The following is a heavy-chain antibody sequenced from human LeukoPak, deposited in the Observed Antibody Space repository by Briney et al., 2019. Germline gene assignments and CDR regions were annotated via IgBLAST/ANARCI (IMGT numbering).Heavy chain of an antibody. V-gene: IGHV4-39*02. CDR1: GGSITSSSYY. D-gene: IGHD5-24*01. CDR3: ARGRRDGYNLKYFDY. Sequence: SETLSLTCTVSGGSITSSSYYWGWIRQPPGKGLEWIGNMYYSGNTYYNPSLKSRVTISVDTSKNQFSLKLSSVAAADTAVYYCARGRRDGYNLKYFDYWGQGTLVTVSS. CDR2: MYYSGNT. J-gene: IGHJ4*02.